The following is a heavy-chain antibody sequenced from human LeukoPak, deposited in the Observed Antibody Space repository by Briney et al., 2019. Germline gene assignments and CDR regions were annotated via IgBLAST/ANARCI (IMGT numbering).Heavy chain of an antibody. CDR2: IYNSGTT. V-gene: IGHV4-39*01. CDR1: GGSSSSSAHY. CDR3: ARSVAVAGPENAFDI. Sequence: SETLTLTCTVSGGSSSSSAHYWGWIRQPPGKGLEWIGSIYNSGTTYYNPSLKSRVTIFVDTSKNQFSLNLSPVTAADTAVYYCARSVAVAGPENAFDIWGQGTMVTVSS. D-gene: IGHD6-19*01. J-gene: IGHJ3*02.